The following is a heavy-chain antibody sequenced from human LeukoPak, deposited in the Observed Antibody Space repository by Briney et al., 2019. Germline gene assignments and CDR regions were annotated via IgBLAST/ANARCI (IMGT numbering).Heavy chain of an antibody. CDR1: GYSITSGYF. D-gene: IGHD3-3*01. Sequence: SETLSLTCPVSGYSITSGYFWGWIRQSPGKAMEWIGYIYHNGDTFYNPSLRSRVNLLVEASKNQFFLSLDSVTAADTAVYYCVRAEGVGIFDVWGQGILVSVSS. J-gene: IGHJ4*02. V-gene: IGHV4-38-2*02. CDR2: IYHNGDT. CDR3: VRAEGVGIFDV.